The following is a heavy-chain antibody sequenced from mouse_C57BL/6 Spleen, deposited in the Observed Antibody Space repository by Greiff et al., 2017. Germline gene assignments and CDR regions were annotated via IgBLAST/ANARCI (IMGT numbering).Heavy chain of an antibody. CDR3: ARNDGFLYYFDY. J-gene: IGHJ2*01. CDR2: ISSGSSTI. Sequence: EVKLVESGGGLVKPGGSLKLSCAASGFTFSDYGMHWVRQAPEKGLEWVAYISSGSSTIYYADTVKGRFTISRDNAKNTLFLQMTSLRSEDTAMYYCARNDGFLYYFDYWGQGTTLTVSS. V-gene: IGHV5-17*01. D-gene: IGHD2-3*01. CDR1: GFTFSDYG.